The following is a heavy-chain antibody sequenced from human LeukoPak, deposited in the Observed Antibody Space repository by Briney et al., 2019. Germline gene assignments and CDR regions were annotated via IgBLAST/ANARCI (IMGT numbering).Heavy chain of an antibody. J-gene: IGHJ4*02. CDR3: ARQDIVVVTAIDY. CDR2: IYYSGST. Sequence: SETLSLTCTVSGGSISSGSYYWGWIRQPPGKGLEWIGSIYYSGSTYYNPSLKSRVTISVDTSKNQFSLKLSSVTAADTAVYYCARQDIVVVTAIDYWGQGTLVTVSS. CDR1: GGSISSGSYY. D-gene: IGHD2-21*02. V-gene: IGHV4-39*01.